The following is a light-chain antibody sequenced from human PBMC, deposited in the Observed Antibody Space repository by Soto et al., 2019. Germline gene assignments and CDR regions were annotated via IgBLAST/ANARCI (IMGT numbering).Light chain of an antibody. CDR1: NSNIGGNT. J-gene: IGLJ1*01. V-gene: IGLV1-44*01. CDR2: SND. Sequence: QSVLTQPPSASGTPGQRVTISCSGSNSNIGGNTVNWYQQLPGAAPKLLTYSNDQRPSGVPDRFSGSKFGTTASLAISGLQSEDEADYHCATWDDSLNAAGFGAGTKVT. CDR3: ATWDDSLNAAG.